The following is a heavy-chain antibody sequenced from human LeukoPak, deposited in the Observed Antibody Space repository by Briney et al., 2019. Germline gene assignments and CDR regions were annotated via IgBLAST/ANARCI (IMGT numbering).Heavy chain of an antibody. Sequence: PGRSLRLSCAASGFTFSSYGMHWVRQAPGKGLEWVAVISYDGSNKYYADSVKGRFTISRDNSKNTLYLQMNSLRAEDTAVYYCAKEGGILTGYYATLFDCWGQGTLVTVSS. CDR2: ISYDGSNK. CDR3: AKEGGILTGYYATLFDC. CDR1: GFTFSSYG. D-gene: IGHD3-9*01. V-gene: IGHV3-30*18. J-gene: IGHJ4*02.